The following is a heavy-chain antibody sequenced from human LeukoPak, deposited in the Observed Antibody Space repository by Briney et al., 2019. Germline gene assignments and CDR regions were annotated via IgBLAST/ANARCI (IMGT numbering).Heavy chain of an antibody. CDR2: IHYSGST. V-gene: IGHV4-59*12. CDR3: ARAADYGGNGGDY. Sequence: SETLSLTCTVSGDSIIGYYWSWIRQPPGKGLEWIGYIHYSGSTNYNPSLQSRVTISVDTSKNQFSLKLSSVTAADTAVYYCARAADYGGNGGDYWGQGTLVTVSS. D-gene: IGHD4-23*01. CDR1: GDSIIGYY. J-gene: IGHJ4*02.